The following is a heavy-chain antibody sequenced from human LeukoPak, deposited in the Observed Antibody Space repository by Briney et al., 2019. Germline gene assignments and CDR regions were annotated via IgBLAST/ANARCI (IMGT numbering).Heavy chain of an antibody. CDR2: IYPGDSDT. J-gene: IGHJ3*02. D-gene: IGHD3-22*01. Sequence: GESLKISCKGSGYSFTSYWIGWVRQMPGKGLEWMGIIYPGDSDTRYSPSFQGQVTISADKSISTAYLQWSSLKASDTAMYYCAIVRPSLRPSKYYYDSSGYPEPDAFDIWGQGTMVTVSS. CDR1: GYSFTSYW. V-gene: IGHV5-51*01. CDR3: AIVRPSLRPSKYYYDSSGYPEPDAFDI.